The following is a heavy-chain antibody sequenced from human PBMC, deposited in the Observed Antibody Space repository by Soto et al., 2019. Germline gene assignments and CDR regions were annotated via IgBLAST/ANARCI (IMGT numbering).Heavy chain of an antibody. D-gene: IGHD3-10*01. V-gene: IGHV1-69*13. Sequence: SVKVSCKASGGTFSSYAISWVRQAPGQGLEWMGGIIPIFGTANYAQKFQGRVTITADESTSTAYMELSSLRSEDTAVYYCARSLRGSGSYWLSYYYGMDVWGQGTTVTVSS. J-gene: IGHJ6*02. CDR3: ARSLRGSGSYWLSYYYGMDV. CDR2: IIPIFGTA. CDR1: GGTFSSYA.